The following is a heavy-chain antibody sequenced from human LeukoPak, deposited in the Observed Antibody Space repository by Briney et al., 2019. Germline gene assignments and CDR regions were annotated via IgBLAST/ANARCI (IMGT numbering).Heavy chain of an antibody. CDR3: ARDGLGAIVGTNGGNYFDY. CDR2: IWYDGSNK. CDR1: GFTFSSYG. Sequence: PGGSLRLSCAASGFTFSSYGMHWVRQAPGKGLEWVAVIWYDGSNKYYADSVKGRFTISRDNSKNTLYLQMNSLRAEDTAVYYCARDGLGAIVGTNGGNYFDYWGQGTLVTVSS. J-gene: IGHJ4*02. D-gene: IGHD1-26*01. V-gene: IGHV3-33*01.